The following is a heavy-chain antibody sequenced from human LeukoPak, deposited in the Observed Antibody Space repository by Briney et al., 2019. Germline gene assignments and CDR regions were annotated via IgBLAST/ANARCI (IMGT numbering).Heavy chain of an antibody. CDR2: ISWNSGSI. D-gene: IGHD3-22*01. J-gene: IGHJ4*02. Sequence: GGSLILSCAASGFTFDDYAMHWVRQAPRKGLEGFSGISWNSGSIGYADSVKGRFTISRDNAKNSLYLQMNSLRAEDTALYYCAKDISNYYDSSGYYDYWGQGTLVSVS. CDR1: GFTFDDYA. CDR3: AKDISNYYDSSGYYDY. V-gene: IGHV3-9*01.